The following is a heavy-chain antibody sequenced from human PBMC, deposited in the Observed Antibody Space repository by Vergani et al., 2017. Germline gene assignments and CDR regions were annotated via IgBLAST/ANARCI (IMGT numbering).Heavy chain of an antibody. CDR1: GFTFSSYA. J-gene: IGHJ4*02. Sequence: EVQLLESGGGLVQPGGSLRLSCAASGFTFSSYAMSWVRQAPGKGLEWVSSISSSSSYIYYADSVKGRFTISRDNAKNSLYLQMNSLRAEDTAVYYCSRDPGDGYNSVDYWGQGTLVTVSS. D-gene: IGHD5-24*01. CDR2: ISSSSSYI. V-gene: IGHV3-21*01. CDR3: SRDPGDGYNSVDY.